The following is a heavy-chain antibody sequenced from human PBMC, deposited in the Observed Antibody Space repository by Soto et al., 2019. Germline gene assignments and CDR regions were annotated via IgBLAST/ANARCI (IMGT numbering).Heavy chain of an antibody. CDR2: ISGSGGST. V-gene: IGHV3-23*01. CDR1: GFTFSSYA. D-gene: IGHD2-15*01. CDR3: AKDNPQVVVVYEETGNFDY. J-gene: IGHJ4*02. Sequence: GGSLRLSCAASGFTFSSYAMSWVRQAPGKGLEWVSAISGSGGSTYYADSVKGRFTISRDNSKNTLYLQMNSLRAEDTAVYYCAKDNPQVVVVYEETGNFDYWGQGTLVTVSS.